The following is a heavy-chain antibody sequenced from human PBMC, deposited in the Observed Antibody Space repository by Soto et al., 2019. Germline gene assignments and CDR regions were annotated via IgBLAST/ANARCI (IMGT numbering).Heavy chain of an antibody. CDR2: IWYDGSNK. CDR3: AREAAELELRFHLYGMDV. J-gene: IGHJ6*02. V-gene: IGHV3-33*01. CDR1: GFTFSSYG. D-gene: IGHD1-7*01. Sequence: QVQLVESGGGVVQPGRSLRLSCAASGFTFSSYGMHWVRQAPGKGLEWVAVIWYDGSNKYYADSVKGRFTISRDNSKNTLYLQMNSLRAEDTAVYYCAREAAELELRFHLYGMDVWGQGTTVTVSS.